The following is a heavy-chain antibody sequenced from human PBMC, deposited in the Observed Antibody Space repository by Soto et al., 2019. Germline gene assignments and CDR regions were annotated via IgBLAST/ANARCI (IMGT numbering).Heavy chain of an antibody. V-gene: IGHV4-30-2*01. CDR1: GGA. D-gene: IGHD5-18*01. CDR3: ARDSTWIPYDHYGMDG. Sequence: GGASSWTRQTPGKCLEWSGYIYHSGSTYYNPSLKSRVTISVDRSKNQFSLKLISVTAADTAVYYCARDSTWIPYDHYGMDGWGQGTTVT. J-gene: IGHJ6*02. CDR2: IYHSGST.